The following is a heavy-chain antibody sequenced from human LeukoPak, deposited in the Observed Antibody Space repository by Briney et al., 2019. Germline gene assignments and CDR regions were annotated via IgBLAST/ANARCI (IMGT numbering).Heavy chain of an antibody. CDR3: ARAVGLTDIVVVPAAWSDY. V-gene: IGHV1-18*01. Sequence: ASVKVSCKASGGTFSSYAISWVRQAPGQGLEWMGWISTYNGNTNYAQKLQGRVTMTTDTSTSTAYMELRSLRSDDTAVYYCARAVGLTDIVVVPAAWSDYWGQGTLVTVSS. CDR1: GGTFSSYA. J-gene: IGHJ4*02. D-gene: IGHD2-2*01. CDR2: ISTYNGNT.